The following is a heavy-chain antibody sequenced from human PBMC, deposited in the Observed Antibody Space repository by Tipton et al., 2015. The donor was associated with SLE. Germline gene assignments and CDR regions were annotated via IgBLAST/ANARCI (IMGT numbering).Heavy chain of an antibody. CDR2: ISTSSTTI. CDR1: GFTFSSHA. J-gene: IGHJ4*02. D-gene: IGHD4-17*01. V-gene: IGHV3-48*02. CDR3: ARDYVDYGVSFDY. Sequence: SLRLSCAASGFTFSSHAMNWVRQAPGKGLDWISYISTSSTTIYYADSVKGRFTISRDDAKNSLYLQMNSLRDDDTAIYYCARDYVDYGVSFDYWGQGILVTLSS.